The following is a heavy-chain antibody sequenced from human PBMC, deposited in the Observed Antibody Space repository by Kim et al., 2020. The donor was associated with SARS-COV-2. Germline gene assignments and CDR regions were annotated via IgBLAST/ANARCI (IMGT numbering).Heavy chain of an antibody. V-gene: IGHV3-11*05. Sequence: GGSLRLSCAASGFTFSDYYMSWIRQAPGKGLEWVSYISSSSSYTNYADSVKGRFTISRDNAKNSLYLQMNSLRAEDTAGYYCARVGYDYVWGSYRDYYYYYGMDVWGQGTTVTVSS. CDR3: ARVGYDYVWGSYRDYYYYYGMDV. CDR2: ISSSSSYT. J-gene: IGHJ6*02. CDR1: GFTFSDYY. D-gene: IGHD3-16*02.